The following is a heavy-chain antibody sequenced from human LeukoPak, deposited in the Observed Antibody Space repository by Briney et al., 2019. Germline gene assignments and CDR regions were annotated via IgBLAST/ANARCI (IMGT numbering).Heavy chain of an antibody. CDR3: ARPGRGALFEY. CDR2: ISPDGSDT. D-gene: IGHD3-10*01. CDR1: GYSFTNYW. V-gene: IGHV5-51*01. J-gene: IGHJ4*02. Sequence: GESLKISCKGSGYSFTNYWIGWVRQMPGKGLEWMGIISPDGSDTRYSPSFQGQVTISADKSITTAYLQWSSLKASDTAMYYCARPGRGALFEYWGQGTLVTVSS.